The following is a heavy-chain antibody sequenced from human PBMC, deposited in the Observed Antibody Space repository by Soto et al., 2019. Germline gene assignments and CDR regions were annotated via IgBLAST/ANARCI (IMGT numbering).Heavy chain of an antibody. D-gene: IGHD2-21*01. CDR2: IIPIQGKA. J-gene: IGHJ6*03. CDR1: VFSFTSYS. CDR3: AKSLLFVDHGYMDV. V-gene: IGHV1-69*02. Sequence: QVQLVQSGAELKKPGSSVKVSCEASVFSFTSYSFTWVRQAPGQGLEWMGRIIPIQGKANYALKFQDRVTITADRSTRTVYMELTSLRPEDTAVYFCAKSLLFVDHGYMDVWGKGTTVTVSS.